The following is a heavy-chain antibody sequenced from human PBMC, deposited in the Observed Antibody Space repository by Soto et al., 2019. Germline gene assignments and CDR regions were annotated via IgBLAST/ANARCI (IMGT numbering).Heavy chain of an antibody. Sequence: ASVKVSCKASGYTFTSYGISWVRQAPGQGLEWMGWISAYNGNTNYAQKLQGRVTMTTDTSTSTAYMELRSLRSDDTAVYYCARAYPKDTAMARAPFDYWGQGTLVTVSS. CDR3: ARAYPKDTAMARAPFDY. D-gene: IGHD5-18*01. J-gene: IGHJ4*02. V-gene: IGHV1-18*01. CDR1: GYTFTSYG. CDR2: ISAYNGNT.